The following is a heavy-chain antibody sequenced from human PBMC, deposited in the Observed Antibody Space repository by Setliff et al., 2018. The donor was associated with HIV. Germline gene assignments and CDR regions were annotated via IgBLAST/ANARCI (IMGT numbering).Heavy chain of an antibody. D-gene: IGHD3-16*02. Sequence: ASVKVSCKASGYTFTSYYMHWVRQAPGQRLEWMGWLRTGTGVSGYALKFHDRVTITRDTSATTAYMELSSLRSEDTAVYYCARAKAVGGVIITGGLDVWGQGTTVTVSS. CDR1: GYTFTSYY. J-gene: IGHJ6*02. CDR3: ARAKAVGGVIITGGLDV. CDR2: LRTGTGVS. V-gene: IGHV1-3*04.